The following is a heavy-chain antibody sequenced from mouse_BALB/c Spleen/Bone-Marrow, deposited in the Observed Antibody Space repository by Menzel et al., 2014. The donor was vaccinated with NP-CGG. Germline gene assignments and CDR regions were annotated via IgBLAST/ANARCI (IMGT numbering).Heavy chain of an antibody. V-gene: IGHV1-18*01. CDR1: GYSFTGYT. Sequence: EVMLVESGPELVKPGASMKISCKASGYSFTGYTMNWVKQSHGKNLEWIGLINPYNGGTSYNQKFKGKATLTVDKSSSTAYMELLSLTSEGSAVYYCARLDYYGSSSYFDYWGQGTTLTVSS. CDR3: ARLDYYGSSSYFDY. D-gene: IGHD1-1*01. CDR2: INPYNGGT. J-gene: IGHJ2*01.